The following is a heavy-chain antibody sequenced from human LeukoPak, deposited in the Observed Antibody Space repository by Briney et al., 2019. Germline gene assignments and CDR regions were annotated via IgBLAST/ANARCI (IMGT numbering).Heavy chain of an antibody. CDR2: INPNSGGT. Sequence: ASVKVSCKASGYTFTSYYMHWVRQAPGQGLEWMGWINPNSGGTNYAQKFQGRVTMTRDTSISTAYMELSRLRSDDTAVYYCARGGGYCSSTSCYGGSDYWGQGTLVTVSS. CDR3: ARGGGYCSSTSCYGGSDY. D-gene: IGHD2-2*03. J-gene: IGHJ4*02. CDR1: GYTFTSYY. V-gene: IGHV1-2*02.